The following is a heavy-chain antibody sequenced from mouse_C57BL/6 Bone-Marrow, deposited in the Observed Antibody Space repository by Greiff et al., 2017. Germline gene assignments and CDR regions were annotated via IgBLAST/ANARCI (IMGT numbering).Heavy chain of an antibody. Sequence: DVQLQESGAELVRPGASVKLSCTASGFNIKDDYMHWVKQRPEQGLEWIGWIDPENGDTEYASKFQGKATITADTSSNTAYLQLSSLTSEDTAVYDCTAYDYDYFDYWGQGTTLTVSS. CDR3: TAYDYDYFDY. CDR1: GFNIKDDY. CDR2: IDPENGDT. V-gene: IGHV14-4*01. D-gene: IGHD2-4*01. J-gene: IGHJ2*01.